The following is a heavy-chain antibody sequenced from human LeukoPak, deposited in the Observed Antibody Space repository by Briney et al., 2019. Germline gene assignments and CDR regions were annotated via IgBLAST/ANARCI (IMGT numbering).Heavy chain of an antibody. Sequence: GGSLRLSCVASGFTFSSYAMTWFRQAPGKGLEWVSSFSGGDGSPYHADSVKGRFTISRDNSKSTLYLQMYSLRAEDTAIYYCAKNGWLRSSGLWGDYWGQGALVTVSS. J-gene: IGHJ4*02. CDR1: GFTFSSYA. CDR3: AKNGWLRSSGLWGDY. CDR2: FSGGDGSP. V-gene: IGHV3-23*01. D-gene: IGHD5-12*01.